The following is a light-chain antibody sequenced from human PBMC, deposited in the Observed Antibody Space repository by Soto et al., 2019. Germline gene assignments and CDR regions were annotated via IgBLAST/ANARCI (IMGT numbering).Light chain of an antibody. CDR2: DAS. Sequence: EIVLTQSPGTLYLSPGERVTLSCRASQSVTNSYLAWYQQKPGQAPRLLIYDASTRATGIPDRFSGSGSGTDFTLTISRLEPEDFAVYYCQQYGMSPGLLTFGPGTKVDIK. CDR3: QQYGMSPGLLT. CDR1: QSVTNSY. J-gene: IGKJ3*01. V-gene: IGKV3-20*01.